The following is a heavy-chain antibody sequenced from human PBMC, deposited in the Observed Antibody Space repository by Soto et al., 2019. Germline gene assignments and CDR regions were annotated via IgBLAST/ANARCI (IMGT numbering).Heavy chain of an antibody. J-gene: IGHJ6*02. V-gene: IGHV4-39*07. Sequence: SETLSLTCTVSGGSISSSSYYWGWIRQPPGKGLEWIGSIYYSGSTYYNPSLKSRVTISVDTSKNQFSLKLTSVTAADTAVYYCARDLQYSRLFYGMDVWGQGTTVT. CDR3: ARDLQYSRLFYGMDV. CDR2: IYYSGST. CDR1: GGSISSSSYY. D-gene: IGHD6-13*01.